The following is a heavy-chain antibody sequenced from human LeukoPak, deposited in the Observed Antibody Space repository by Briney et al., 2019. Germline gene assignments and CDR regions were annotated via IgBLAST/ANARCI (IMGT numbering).Heavy chain of an antibody. Sequence: PSETLSLTCSVSGVSVSTSHWNWIRQRPGKGLEWIGCLSYTGKTDYNPSLKSRVSISLGSSNNHFSLKLTSVTAADTAVYYYSEGYFEPFDHWGQGILVTVSS. D-gene: IGHD2/OR15-2a*01. V-gene: IGHV4-59*02. CDR1: GVSVSTSH. CDR3: SEGYFEPFDH. J-gene: IGHJ4*02. CDR2: LSYTGKT.